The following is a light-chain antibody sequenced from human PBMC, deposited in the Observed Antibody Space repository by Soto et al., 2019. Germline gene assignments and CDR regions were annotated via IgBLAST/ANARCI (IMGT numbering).Light chain of an antibody. V-gene: IGLV1-51*01. CDR2: GNN. Sequence: QSVLTQPPSVSAAPGQTVTISCSGSSSNIGNNYVSWYQHLPGTAPKLLIFGNNKRPSGIPDRFSGSKSGTSATLGITGLQTGDEADYYCATCDSSLSAFCVLGTGTKLTVL. CDR3: ATCDSSLSAFCV. CDR1: SSNIGNNY. J-gene: IGLJ1*01.